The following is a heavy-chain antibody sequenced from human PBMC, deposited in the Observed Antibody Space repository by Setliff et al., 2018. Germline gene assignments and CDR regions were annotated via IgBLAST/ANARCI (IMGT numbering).Heavy chain of an antibody. CDR1: GYTFSNYF. Sequence: KTGGSLRLSCEGSGYTFSNYFMSWFRQAPGKGLEWLAYVTTTGSFTKEAGSVRGRFSVSRDNSKNSMFLQMNDLRADDTAVYFCAKGGDWDDEHYAFDIWGQGTMVTVSS. CDR2: VTTTGSFT. J-gene: IGHJ3*02. D-gene: IGHD1-1*01. CDR3: AKGGDWDDEHYAFDI. V-gene: IGHV3-11*03.